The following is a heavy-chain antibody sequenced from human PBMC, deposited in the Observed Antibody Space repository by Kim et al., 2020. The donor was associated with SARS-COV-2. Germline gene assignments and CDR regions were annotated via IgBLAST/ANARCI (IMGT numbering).Heavy chain of an antibody. CDR1: GGSISSYY. V-gene: IGHV4-59*01. CDR3: ARDDRGLDYGDYVNSL. J-gene: IGHJ4*02. CDR2: IYYSGST. Sequence: SETLSLTCTVSGGSISSYYWSWIRQPPGKGLEWIGYIYYSGSTNYNPSLKSRVTISVDTSKNQFSLKLSSVTAADTAVYYCARDDRGLDYGDYVNSLWGQGTLVTVSS. D-gene: IGHD4-17*01.